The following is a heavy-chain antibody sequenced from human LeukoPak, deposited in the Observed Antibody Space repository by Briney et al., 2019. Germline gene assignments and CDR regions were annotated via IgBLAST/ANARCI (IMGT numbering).Heavy chain of an antibody. V-gene: IGHV3-30*03. Sequence: GGSLRLSCAASGFSFSSYGMHWVRQAPGKGLEWVAVISYDGSDKYYADSVKGRFTISRDNAKNSLYLQMNSLRAEDTAVYYCARDKTMVRGVIIQLYGMDVWGQGTTVTVSS. CDR3: ARDKTMVRGVIIQLYGMDV. J-gene: IGHJ6*02. CDR1: GFSFSSYG. D-gene: IGHD3-10*01. CDR2: ISYDGSDK.